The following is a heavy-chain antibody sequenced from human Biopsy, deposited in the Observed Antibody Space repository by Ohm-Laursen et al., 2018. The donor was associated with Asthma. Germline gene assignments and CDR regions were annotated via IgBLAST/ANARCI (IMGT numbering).Heavy chain of an antibody. Sequence: SLRLSCSASGFNFSYYSMIWVRQAPGTGLEWVAAISSGSDCIFYADSVKGRFTISRDNAKNSLYLQMNSLRDEDTAVYYCARPRWGPYGYWGQGTLVTVSS. J-gene: IGHJ4*02. CDR2: ISSGSDCI. CDR3: ARPRWGPYGY. V-gene: IGHV3-21*01. CDR1: GFNFSYYS. D-gene: IGHD4-17*01.